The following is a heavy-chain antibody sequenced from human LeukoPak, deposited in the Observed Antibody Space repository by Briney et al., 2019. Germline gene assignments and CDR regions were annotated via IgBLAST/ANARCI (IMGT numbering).Heavy chain of an antibody. J-gene: IGHJ4*02. Sequence: TGGSLRLSCAASGFTFSSYAMHWVRQAPGKGLEWVAVISYDGSNKYYADSVKGRFTISRDSSKNTLYLQMNSLRAEDTAVYYCAKCYPYSSSWYFGNFDYWGQGTLVTVSS. D-gene: IGHD6-13*01. CDR3: AKCYPYSSSWYFGNFDY. CDR1: GFTFSSYA. V-gene: IGHV3-30-3*02. CDR2: ISYDGSNK.